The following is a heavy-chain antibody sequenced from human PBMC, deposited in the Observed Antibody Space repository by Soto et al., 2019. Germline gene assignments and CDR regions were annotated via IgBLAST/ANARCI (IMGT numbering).Heavy chain of an antibody. CDR3: ARGSYYYDSSGYYHY. CDR1: GGSISSGDYY. CDR2: IYYSGST. V-gene: IGHV4-30-4*01. D-gene: IGHD3-22*01. J-gene: IGHJ4*02. Sequence: SETLSLTCTVSGGSISSGDYYWSWIRQPPGKGLGWIGSIYYSGSTYYNPSLKSRVTISVDTSKNQFSLKLSSVTAADTAVYYCARGSYYYDSSGYYHYWXQGTLVTVSS.